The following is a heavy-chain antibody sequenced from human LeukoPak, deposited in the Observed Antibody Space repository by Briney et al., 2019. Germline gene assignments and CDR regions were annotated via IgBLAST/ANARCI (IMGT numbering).Heavy chain of an antibody. V-gene: IGHV1-2*06. Sequence: ASVKVSCKASGYTFPGHHIHWVRQAPEQGLEWMGRLIPNSGDTTYGQKFQGRVAVTRDTSINTVYMELSRLTFDDTAVYYCAREDSYRYFDHWGQGTRVTVSS. D-gene: IGHD5-18*01. CDR3: AREDSYRYFDH. J-gene: IGHJ4*02. CDR1: GYTFPGHH. CDR2: LIPNSGDT.